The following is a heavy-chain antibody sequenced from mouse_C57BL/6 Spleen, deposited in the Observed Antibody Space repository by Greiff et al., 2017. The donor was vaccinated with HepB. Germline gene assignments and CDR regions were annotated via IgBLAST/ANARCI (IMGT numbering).Heavy chain of an antibody. J-gene: IGHJ4*01. Sequence: EVKLVESGGGLVKPGGSLKLSCAASGFTFSDYGMHWVRQAPEKGLEWVAYISSGSSTIYYADTVKGRFTISRDNAKNTLFLQMTSLRSEDTAMYYCARGDVDAMDYWGQGTSVTVSS. V-gene: IGHV5-17*01. CDR2: ISSGSSTI. CDR1: GFTFSDYG. D-gene: IGHD3-3*01. CDR3: ARGDVDAMDY.